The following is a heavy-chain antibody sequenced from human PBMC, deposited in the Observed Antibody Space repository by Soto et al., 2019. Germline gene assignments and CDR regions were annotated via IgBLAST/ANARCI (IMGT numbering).Heavy chain of an antibody. Sequence: SETLSLTCAVSGGSITSNWWSWVRQPPGKGLEWIGEMHHSGRANYNPSLTNRVIISVDKSNNQFSLKLTSVTAADTAIYYCVKNDYYRFDPWGQGTLVTVSS. CDR1: GGSITSNW. CDR2: MHHSGRA. CDR3: VKNDYYRFDP. J-gene: IGHJ5*02. V-gene: IGHV4-4*02. D-gene: IGHD1-26*01.